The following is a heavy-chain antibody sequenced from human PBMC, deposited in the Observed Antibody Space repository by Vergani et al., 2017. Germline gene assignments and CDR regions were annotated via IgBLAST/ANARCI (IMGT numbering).Heavy chain of an antibody. CDR1: GFTFSSYA. V-gene: IGHV3-23*04. Sequence: EVQLVESGGGLVQPGGSLRLSCAASGFTFSSYAMSWVRQAPGKGLEWVSAISGSGGSTYYADSVKGRFTISRDNSKNTLYLQMNSLRAEDTAVYYCARHTNQGLSTGTTSYYYYMDVWGKGTTVTVSS. D-gene: IGHD1-7*01. CDR2: ISGSGGST. J-gene: IGHJ6*03. CDR3: ARHTNQGLSTGTTSYYYYMDV.